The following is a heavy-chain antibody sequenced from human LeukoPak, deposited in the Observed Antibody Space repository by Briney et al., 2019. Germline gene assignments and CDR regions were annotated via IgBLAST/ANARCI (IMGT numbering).Heavy chain of an antibody. V-gene: IGHV3-74*01. J-gene: IGHJ4*02. CDR1: GFTFSSYW. D-gene: IGHD3-10*01. Sequence: GGSLRLSCAASGFTFSSYWMHWIRQAPGKGLVWVSRIHSDGIGTSYADSVRGRFTISRDNSKNTLYLQMNSLRAEDTAVYYCAKDHQDRGLDYWGQGTLVTVSS. CDR3: AKDHQDRGLDY. CDR2: IHSDGIGT.